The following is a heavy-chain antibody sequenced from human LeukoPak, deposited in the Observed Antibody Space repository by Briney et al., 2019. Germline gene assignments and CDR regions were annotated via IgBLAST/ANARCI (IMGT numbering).Heavy chain of an antibody. CDR3: ARDFHRYSGSYLS. CDR1: GYTFTSYY. Sequence: ASVKVSCKASGYTFTSYYMHWVRQAPGQGLEWMGIINPSGGSTSYAQKFRGRVTMTRDMSTSTVYMELSSLRSEDTAVYYCARDFHRYSGSYLSWGQGTLVTVSS. CDR2: INPSGGST. J-gene: IGHJ5*02. V-gene: IGHV1-46*01. D-gene: IGHD1-26*01.